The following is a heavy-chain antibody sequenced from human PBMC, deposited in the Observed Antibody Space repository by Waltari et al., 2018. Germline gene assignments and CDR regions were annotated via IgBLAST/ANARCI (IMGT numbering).Heavy chain of an antibody. J-gene: IGHJ3*01. D-gene: IGHD5-12*01. CDR2: ISDNGAT. CDR3: ATYIGASLGTAAFDV. V-gene: IGHV4-39*01. Sequence: QLQLQESGPGLVKPSETLSLTCSVSVVSITTNRHYWGWIRQPPGQGLEWIGTISDNGATYSSPSLRSRVTIFRDTSTNQLSLKLGSVTAADTAFYYCATYIGASLGTAAFDVWGQGTMVTVSS. CDR1: VVSITTNRHY.